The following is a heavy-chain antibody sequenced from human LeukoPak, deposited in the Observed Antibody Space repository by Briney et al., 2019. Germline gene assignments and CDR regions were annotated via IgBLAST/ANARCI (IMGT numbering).Heavy chain of an antibody. Sequence: PGGSLRLSCAASGFTFSSYWMSWVRQAPGKGLEWVANIKQDGSEKYYVDSVKGRFTISRDNAKNSLYLQMNSLRAEDTAVYYCASGVRIAAAGYWGQGTLVTVSS. V-gene: IGHV3-7*01. CDR3: ASGVRIAAAGY. CDR2: IKQDGSEK. CDR1: GFTFSSYW. J-gene: IGHJ4*02. D-gene: IGHD6-13*01.